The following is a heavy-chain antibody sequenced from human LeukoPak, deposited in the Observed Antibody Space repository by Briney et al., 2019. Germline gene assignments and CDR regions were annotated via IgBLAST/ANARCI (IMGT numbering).Heavy chain of an antibody. CDR1: GFTFSSYA. J-gene: IGHJ4*02. D-gene: IGHD3-10*01. V-gene: IGHV3-30*04. Sequence: QPGGSLRLSCAASGFTFSSYAMHWVRQAPGKGLEWVAVISYDGSNKYYADSVKGRFTISRDNSKNTLYLQMNSLRAEDTAVYYCARDSAVREWFGELLGYFDYWGQGILVTVSS. CDR3: ARDSAVREWFGELLGYFDY. CDR2: ISYDGSNK.